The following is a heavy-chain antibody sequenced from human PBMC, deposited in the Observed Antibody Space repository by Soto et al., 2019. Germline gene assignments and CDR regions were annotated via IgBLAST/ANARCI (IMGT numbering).Heavy chain of an antibody. J-gene: IGHJ6*02. CDR1: GFTFSSYE. CDR3: ARVLTRGAAAGYGDYYYGMDV. V-gene: IGHV3-48*03. D-gene: IGHD6-13*01. CDR2: ISSSGSTI. Sequence: LRLSCAASGFTFSSYEMNWVRQAPGKGLEWVSYISSSGSTIYYADSVKGRFTISRDNAKNSLYLQMNSLRAEDTAVYYCARVLTRGAAAGYGDYYYGMDVWGHGTTVTV.